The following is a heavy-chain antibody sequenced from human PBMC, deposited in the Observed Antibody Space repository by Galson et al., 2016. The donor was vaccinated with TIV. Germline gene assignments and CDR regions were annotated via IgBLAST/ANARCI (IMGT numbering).Heavy chain of an antibody. Sequence: SLRLSCAASGFAFSAYFMSWIRQVPGKGPEWPAWIDNSGTATYYAESVKGRFTISRDNNKNSLHLQMNDLKEDDSAVYYGGRQDWWHNDHWGQGAVVTVSS. CDR3: GRQDWWHNDH. J-gene: IGHJ4*02. CDR1: GFAFSAYF. V-gene: IGHV3-11*01. CDR2: IDNSGTAT. D-gene: IGHD2-15*01.